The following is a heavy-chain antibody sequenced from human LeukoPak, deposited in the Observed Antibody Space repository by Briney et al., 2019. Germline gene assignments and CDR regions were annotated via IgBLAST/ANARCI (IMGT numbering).Heavy chain of an antibody. V-gene: IGHV3-74*01. D-gene: IGHD2/OR15-2a*01. CDR2: INSDGSGT. J-gene: IGHJ4*02. CDR1: GFSFGSYW. CDR3: GRDRSAPYYDLDY. Sequence: HPGGSLRLSCAVSGFSFGSYWMHWVRQAPGKGLVWVSRINSDGSGTSYADSVKGRFTISRDNAKNTLYLQMNSLRAEDTAVYYCGRDRSAPYYDLDYWGQGTLVTVS.